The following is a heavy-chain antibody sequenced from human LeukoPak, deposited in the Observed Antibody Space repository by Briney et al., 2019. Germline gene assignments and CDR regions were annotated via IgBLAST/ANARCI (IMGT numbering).Heavy chain of an antibody. J-gene: IGHJ4*02. CDR2: INENSATI. CDR1: RFSCDNCP. CDR3: ARRTLTPSSRGPFDS. V-gene: IGHV3-9*01. Sequence: PGGSLTLYCAASRFSCDNCPMQWLRLVQGRGREGVSGINENSATIAYADSIEGRFTISRDNAKNSLYLHMNRLTTAKTAVYYCARRTLTPSSRGPFDSWGQGTLVTVSS. D-gene: IGHD3-10*01.